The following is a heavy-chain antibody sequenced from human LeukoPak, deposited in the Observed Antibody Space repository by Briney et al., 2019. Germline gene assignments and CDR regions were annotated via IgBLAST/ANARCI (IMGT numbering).Heavy chain of an antibody. CDR1: GFTFSGSA. J-gene: IGHJ5*02. CDR2: IRSKANSYAT. D-gene: IGHD3-16*01. Sequence: GGSLRLSCAASGFTFSGSAMHWVRQASGKGLEWVGRIRSKANSYATAYAASVKGRFTISRDDSKNTAYLQMNSLKTEDTAVYYCTRNDYDYVWGSLNPGGQGTLVTVSS. V-gene: IGHV3-73*01. CDR3: TRNDYDYVWGSLNP.